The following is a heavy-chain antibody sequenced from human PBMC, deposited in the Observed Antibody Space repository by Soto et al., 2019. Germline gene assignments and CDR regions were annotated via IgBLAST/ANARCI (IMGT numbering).Heavy chain of an antibody. CDR2: IYYSGRT. Sequence: KPSETLSLTCTVSGGSIREYFWTWIRQPPGKGLEWIGYIYYSGRTNYNPSLKSRVSISVDTSKNHFSLQLRSVTAADTAVYYCARVGGDDFGDSGGFDYWGQGTLVTVSS. CDR3: ARVGGDDFGDSGGFDY. V-gene: IGHV4-59*01. CDR1: GGSIREYF. D-gene: IGHD4-17*01. J-gene: IGHJ4*02.